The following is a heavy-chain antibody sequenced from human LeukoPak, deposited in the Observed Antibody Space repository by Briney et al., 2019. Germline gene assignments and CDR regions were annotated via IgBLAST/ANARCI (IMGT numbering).Heavy chain of an antibody. Sequence: GGSLRLSCAASGFTFSSYWMSWVRQAPGKGLEWVANIKQDGSEKYYVDSVKGRFTISRDNAKNSLYLQMNSLRAEDTAVYYCASLTDGSSTSPRVYWGQGTLVTVSS. CDR3: ASLTDGSSTSPRVY. CDR2: IKQDGSEK. D-gene: IGHD2-2*01. CDR1: GFTFSSYW. J-gene: IGHJ4*02. V-gene: IGHV3-7*01.